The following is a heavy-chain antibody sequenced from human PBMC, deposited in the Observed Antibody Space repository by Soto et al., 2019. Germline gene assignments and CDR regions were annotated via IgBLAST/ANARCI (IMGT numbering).Heavy chain of an antibody. D-gene: IGHD6-13*01. V-gene: IGHV4-31*03. J-gene: IGHJ4*02. Sequence: SETLSLTSTVSGGSISSGGYYWSWIRQHPGKGLEWIGYIYYSASTYYNPSLKSRVTISVDTSKNQFSLKLSSVTAADTAVYYCARAAESSSWSDYFDYWGQGTLVTVSS. CDR2: IYYSAST. CDR3: ARAAESSSWSDYFDY. CDR1: GGSISSGGYY.